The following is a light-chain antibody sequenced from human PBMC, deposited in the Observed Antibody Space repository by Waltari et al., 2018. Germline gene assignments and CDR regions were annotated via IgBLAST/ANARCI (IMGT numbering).Light chain of an antibody. Sequence: QSGLTQPPSTSESPGQSVTISCPGTSSDVAVYDSVPWYQQHPGKAPKLLIHEVNKRPSGVPDRFSGSKSGNTASLTVSGLQAEDEADYYCSSYVGDNVVIFGGGTKLTVL. V-gene: IGLV2-8*01. J-gene: IGLJ2*01. CDR1: SSDVAVYDS. CDR2: EVN. CDR3: SSYVGDNVVI.